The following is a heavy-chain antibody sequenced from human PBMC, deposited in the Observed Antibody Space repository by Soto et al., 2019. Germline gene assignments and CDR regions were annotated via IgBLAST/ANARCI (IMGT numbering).Heavy chain of an antibody. D-gene: IGHD2-21*01. CDR3: VRCVDYYYGMDV. Sequence: PSETLSLTCAVSGYSISSGYYWGWIRQPPGKGLEWIGSIYYSGSTYYNPSLKSRVTISVDTSKNQFSLKLSSVTAADTAVYYCVRCVDYYYGMDVWGQGTTVTVSS. CDR2: IYYSGST. CDR1: GYSISSGYY. V-gene: IGHV4-38-2*01. J-gene: IGHJ6*02.